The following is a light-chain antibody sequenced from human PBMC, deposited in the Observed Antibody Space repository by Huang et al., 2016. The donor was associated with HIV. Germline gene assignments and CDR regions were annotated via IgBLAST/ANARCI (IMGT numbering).Light chain of an antibody. CDR2: DVS. CDR1: QVIFNY. Sequence: DIQMTQSPSSMSASVGDRVTITCRTNQVIFNYLALFQQKPGRAPKRMIYDVSSVQSGVPSRFSGSGYGTEFTLTINNLQPEDVATYYCLQHKAFHLPTFGQGTQVE. J-gene: IGKJ1*01. V-gene: IGKV1-17*03. CDR3: LQHKAFHLPT.